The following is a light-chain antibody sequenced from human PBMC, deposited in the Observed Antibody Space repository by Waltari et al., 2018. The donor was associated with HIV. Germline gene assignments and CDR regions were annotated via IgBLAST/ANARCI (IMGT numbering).Light chain of an antibody. J-gene: IGKJ1*01. CDR2: GAS. CDR1: QTISSTY. CDR3: QQYIGSPRT. V-gene: IGKV3-20*01. Sequence: EIALTQSPGTLSLSPGERATLSCRASQTISSTYIAWYQQKPGQAPRLIIYGASSRATGIPDRFSGSGSGTDFTLTISSLEPEDCAVYYCQQYIGSPRTFGQGTKVELK.